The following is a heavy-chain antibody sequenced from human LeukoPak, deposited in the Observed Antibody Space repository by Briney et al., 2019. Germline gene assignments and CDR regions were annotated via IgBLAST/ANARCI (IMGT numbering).Heavy chain of an antibody. CDR2: IGSSGSTI. J-gene: IGHJ4*02. Sequence: GGSLRLSCAVSGFPFSVYEMNWVRQAPGKGLEWVSNIGSSGSTIYYADSVKGRFSISRDNAKSSLYLQMNSLRVEDTAAYYCALLAVASDFDYWGQGALVTVSS. CDR1: GFPFSVYE. D-gene: IGHD6-19*01. CDR3: ALLAVASDFDY. V-gene: IGHV3-48*03.